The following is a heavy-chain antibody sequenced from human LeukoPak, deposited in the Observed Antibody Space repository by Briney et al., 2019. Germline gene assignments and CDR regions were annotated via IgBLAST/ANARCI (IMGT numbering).Heavy chain of an antibody. J-gene: IGHJ4*02. CDR1: GFTVSSNY. Sequence: GGSLRLYCAASGFTVSSNYMSWVRQAPGKGLEWVSVIYSGGSTYYADSVKGRFTISRDNSKNTLYLQMNSLRAEDTAVYYCARLEWLLYFYFDYWGQGTLVTVSS. CDR2: IYSGGST. V-gene: IGHV3-66*02. CDR3: ARLEWLLYFYFDY. D-gene: IGHD3-3*01.